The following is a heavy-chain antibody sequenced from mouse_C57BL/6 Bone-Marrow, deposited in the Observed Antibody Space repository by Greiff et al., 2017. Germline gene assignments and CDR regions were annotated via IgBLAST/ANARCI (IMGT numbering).Heavy chain of an antibody. CDR2: INPNNGGT. J-gene: IGHJ2*01. Sequence: EVQLQQSGPELVKPGASVKISCKASGYTFTDYYMNWVKQSHGKSLEWIGDINPNNGGTSYNQKFKGKATLTVDKSSSTAYMELRSLTSEDSAVYYCARDPGTRDYWGQGTTLTVSS. CDR1: GYTFTDYY. D-gene: IGHD4-1*01. CDR3: ARDPGTRDY. V-gene: IGHV1-26*01.